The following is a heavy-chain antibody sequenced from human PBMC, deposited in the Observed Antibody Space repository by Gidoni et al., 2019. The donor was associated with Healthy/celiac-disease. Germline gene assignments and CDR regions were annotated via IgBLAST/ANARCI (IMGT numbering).Heavy chain of an antibody. D-gene: IGHD3-22*01. Sequence: QVQLQESGSGLVKPSQTLSLTCTVSGGSISSGSYYWSWIRQPAGKGLEWIGRIYTSGSTNYNPSLKSRVTISVDTSKNQFSLKLSSVTAADTAVYYCARVTRHYDSSGYGPGSYYYYGMDVWGQGTTVTVSS. CDR2: IYTSGST. CDR3: ARVTRHYDSSGYGPGSYYYYGMDV. CDR1: GGSISSGSYY. V-gene: IGHV4-61*02. J-gene: IGHJ6*02.